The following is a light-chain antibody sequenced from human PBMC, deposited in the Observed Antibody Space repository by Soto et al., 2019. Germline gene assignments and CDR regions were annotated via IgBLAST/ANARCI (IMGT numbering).Light chain of an antibody. CDR1: QDISNH. V-gene: IGKV1-33*01. CDR2: DAS. Sequence: DIQMTQSPSSLSASVGDRVSITCQASQDISNHLNWYQHKPGKAPKILIYDASNLEKGVPSRFSGSGSGTDFTFTISSLQAEDVATYYCQQYDNLPPLTFGGGTKVEIK. CDR3: QQYDNLPPLT. J-gene: IGKJ4*01.